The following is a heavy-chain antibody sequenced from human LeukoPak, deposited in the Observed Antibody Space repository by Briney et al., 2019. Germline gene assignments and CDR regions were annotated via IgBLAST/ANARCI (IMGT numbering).Heavy chain of an antibody. CDR3: AKGPRFPVPVSGSYND. CDR2: IRYDGDNK. Sequence: GGSLRLSCAASAFTFSTYGMHWVRQAPGKGLEWVAFIRYDGDNKYYADSVKGRFTISRDNSKNTLYLQMNSLRAEDTAVYYCAKGPRFPVPVSGSYNDWGQGTLVTVSS. CDR1: AFTFSTYG. J-gene: IGHJ4*02. D-gene: IGHD1-26*01. V-gene: IGHV3-30*02.